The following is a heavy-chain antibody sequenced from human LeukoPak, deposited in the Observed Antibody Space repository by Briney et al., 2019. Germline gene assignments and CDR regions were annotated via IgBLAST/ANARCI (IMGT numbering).Heavy chain of an antibody. Sequence: PGGSLRLSCAASGFTFSNYAMSWVRQAPAQGLEWVSAISGSGGGTYYADSVKGRFTISRDNSKNTLYLQMNSLRAEDTAVYYCAKVGDSHSWQRIDYWGQGTLVTVSS. V-gene: IGHV3-23*01. CDR2: ISGSGGGT. J-gene: IGHJ4*02. CDR3: AKVGDSHSWQRIDY. D-gene: IGHD6-13*01. CDR1: GFTFSNYA.